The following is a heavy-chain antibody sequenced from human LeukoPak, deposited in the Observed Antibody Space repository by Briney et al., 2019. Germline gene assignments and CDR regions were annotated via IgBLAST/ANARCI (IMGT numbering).Heavy chain of an antibody. CDR2: VFYTGST. CDR3: ARERDGYKIDY. D-gene: IGHD5-24*01. CDR1: GGSITSDY. J-gene: IGHJ4*02. Sequence: SETLSLTCIVSGGSITSDYWSWFRQPPGEGLEWIGYVFYTGSTNYNPSLESRLTISTDTSKNQFSLKLSSVTAADTAVYYCARERDGYKIDYWGQGTLVTVSS. V-gene: IGHV4-59*12.